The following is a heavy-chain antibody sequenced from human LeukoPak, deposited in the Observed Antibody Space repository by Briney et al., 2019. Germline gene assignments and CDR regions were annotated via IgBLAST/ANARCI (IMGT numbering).Heavy chain of an antibody. CDR2: INHSGST. V-gene: IGHV4-34*01. CDR3: ARGFGYYYYYGMDV. J-gene: IGHJ6*02. CDR1: GGSFSGYY. Sequence: MPSETLSLTCAVYGGSFSGYYWSWIRQPPGKGLEWIGEINHSGSTNYNPSLKSRVTISVDTSKNQFSLKLSSVTAADTAVYYCARGFGYYYYYGMDVWGQGTTVTVSS. D-gene: IGHD3-10*01.